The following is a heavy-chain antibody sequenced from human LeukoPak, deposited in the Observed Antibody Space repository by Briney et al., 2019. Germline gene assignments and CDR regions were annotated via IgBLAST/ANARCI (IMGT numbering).Heavy chain of an antibody. V-gene: IGHV1-2*06. CDR1: GYTFTGYY. CDR2: INPNSGGT. CDR3: ARDGDYYDSSGYLY. D-gene: IGHD3-22*01. Sequence: ASVKVSCKASGYTFTGYYMHWVRQAPGQGLEWMGRINPNSGGTNYAQKFQGRVTMTRDTSIRTAYMELSRLRSDDTAVYYCARDGDYYDSSGYLYWGQGTLVTVSS. J-gene: IGHJ4*02.